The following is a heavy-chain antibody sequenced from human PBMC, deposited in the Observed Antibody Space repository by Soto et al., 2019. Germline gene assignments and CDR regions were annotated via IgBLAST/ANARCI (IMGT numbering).Heavy chain of an antibody. CDR3: ARGKRDVDCFYYYYYMDV. J-gene: IGHJ6*03. Sequence: ASVKVSCKASGYTFTSYDINWVRQATGQGLEWMGWMNPNSGNTGYAQKFQGRVTMTRNTSISTAYMELSSLRSEDTAVYYCARGKRDVDCFYYYYYMDVWGKRTTVPVSS. V-gene: IGHV1-8*01. CDR1: GYTFTSYD. CDR2: MNPNSGNT. D-gene: IGHD3-9*01.